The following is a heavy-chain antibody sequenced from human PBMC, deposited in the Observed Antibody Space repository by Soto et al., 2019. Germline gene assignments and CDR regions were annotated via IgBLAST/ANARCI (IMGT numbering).Heavy chain of an antibody. V-gene: IGHV1-69*01. CDR3: ASQALGWELSSTLDY. J-gene: IGHJ4*02. CDR1: GGTLSSYA. Sequence: SVKVSCKASGGTLSSYAISWVRQAPGQGLEWMGGIIPIFGTANYAQKFQGRVTITADESTSTAYMELSSLRSEDTAVYYCASQALGWELSSTLDYWGQGTLVTVSS. CDR2: IIPIFGTA. D-gene: IGHD3-16*02.